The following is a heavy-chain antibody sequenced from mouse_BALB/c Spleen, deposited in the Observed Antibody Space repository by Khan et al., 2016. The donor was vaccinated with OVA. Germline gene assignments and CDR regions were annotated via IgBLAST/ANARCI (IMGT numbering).Heavy chain of an antibody. V-gene: IGHV1-20*02. Sequence: VQLQQSGPELVKPGASVKISCKASGYSFTGYFMNWVMQSHGKRLEWIGRINPHIGETYYNQKFKDKATLTVDESSSTAHMELRSLASEDSAVYCCTKKNGGDFDYWGQGTTLTVSA. D-gene: IGHD1-1*01. CDR1: GYSFTGYF. CDR2: INPHIGET. CDR3: TKKNGGDFDY. J-gene: IGHJ2*01.